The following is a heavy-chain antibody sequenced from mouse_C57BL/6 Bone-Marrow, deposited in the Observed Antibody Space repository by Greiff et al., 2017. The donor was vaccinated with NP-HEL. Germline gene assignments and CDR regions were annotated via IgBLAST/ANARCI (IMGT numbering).Heavy chain of an antibody. CDR3: ARSWYYGSSPPFDY. J-gene: IGHJ2*01. D-gene: IGHD1-1*01. CDR2: IYPGDGDT. V-gene: IGHV1-82*01. Sequence: QVQLKESGPELVKPGASVKISCKASGYAFSSSWMNWVKQRPGKGLEWIGRIYPGDGDTNYNGKFKGKATLTADKSSSTAYMQLSSLTSEDSAVYFCARSWYYGSSPPFDYWGQGTTLTVSS. CDR1: GYAFSSSW.